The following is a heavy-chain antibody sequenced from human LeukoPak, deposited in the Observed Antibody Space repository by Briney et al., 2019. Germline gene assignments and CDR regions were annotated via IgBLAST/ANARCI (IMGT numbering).Heavy chain of an antibody. CDR3: ARIAGSRSLNWFDP. Sequence: SVNVSCKASGYTFTDYYIHWMRQAPRQGPEWMGWIYPTSGGTNSAQKFQGRVTMTRDTSISTTYMELTGLSSDDTAVCYCARIAGSRSLNWFDPWGQGTMVTVSS. V-gene: IGHV1-2*02. J-gene: IGHJ5*02. D-gene: IGHD3-10*01. CDR2: IYPTSGGT. CDR1: GYTFTDYY.